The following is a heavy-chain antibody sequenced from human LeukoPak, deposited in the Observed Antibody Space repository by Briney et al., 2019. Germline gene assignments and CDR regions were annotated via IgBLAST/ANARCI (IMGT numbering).Heavy chain of an antibody. D-gene: IGHD4-11*01. Sequence: PGGSLRLSCAASGFTFSSYGMHWVRQAPGKGLEWVAFIWYDGSNKYYADSVKGRFTISRDNSKNTLYLQMNSLRAEDTAVYYCEKDQEYSNPTFDYWGQGTLVTVSS. CDR2: IWYDGSNK. CDR1: GFTFSSYG. J-gene: IGHJ4*02. CDR3: EKDQEYSNPTFDY. V-gene: IGHV3-30*02.